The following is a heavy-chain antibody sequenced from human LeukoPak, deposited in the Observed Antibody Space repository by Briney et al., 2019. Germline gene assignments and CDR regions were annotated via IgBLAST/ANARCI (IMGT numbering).Heavy chain of an antibody. V-gene: IGHV4-39*01. J-gene: IGHJ4*02. CDR1: GGSISSSSYY. D-gene: IGHD3-10*01. CDR3: ARHSVEDYYGAGSYLDY. CDR2: IYYSGNT. Sequence: PSETLSLTCTVSGGSISSSSYYWGWIRQPPGKGLEWIGNIYYSGNTFYNPSLKSRVTISVDTPKNQFSLKLSSVTAADTAVYYCARHSVEDYYGAGSYLDYWGQGTLVTVSS.